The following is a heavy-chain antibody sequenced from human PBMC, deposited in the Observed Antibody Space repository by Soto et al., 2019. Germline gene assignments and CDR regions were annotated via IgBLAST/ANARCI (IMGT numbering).Heavy chain of an antibody. Sequence: ESLKISCKGSGYSFTSYWIGWVRQMPGKGLEWMGIIYPGDSDTRYSPSFQGQVTISADKSISTAYLQWNSLQASDTAMYYCARHRLSTWDAFDLWGQGTMVTVSS. CDR2: IYPGDSDT. CDR3: ARHRLSTWDAFDL. D-gene: IGHD2-2*01. V-gene: IGHV5-51*01. CDR1: GYSFTSYW. J-gene: IGHJ3*01.